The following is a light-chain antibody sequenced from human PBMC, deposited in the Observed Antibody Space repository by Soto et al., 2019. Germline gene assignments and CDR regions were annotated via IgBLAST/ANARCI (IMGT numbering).Light chain of an antibody. V-gene: IGLV4-69*01. Sequence: QLVLTQSPSASASLGASVKLTCTLSSGYSTYAIAWHQQQSEKGPRFLMKINYDGTHSKGAGFFDRFSGSSSGAERHLTISSLQSEDEADYYCQTLGTGIQVFGGGTKLTVL. CDR3: QTLGTGIQV. CDR2: INYDGTH. CDR1: SGYSTYA. J-gene: IGLJ3*02.